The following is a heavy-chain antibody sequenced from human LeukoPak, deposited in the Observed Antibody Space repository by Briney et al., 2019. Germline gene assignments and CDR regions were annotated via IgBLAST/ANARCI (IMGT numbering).Heavy chain of an antibody. V-gene: IGHV3-7*01. CDR3: ATYTHWVAGDV. Sequence: GGSLRLSCAASGFTFSDSWMSWVRQAPWKGLEWVVNMNQDGSAKGYVDSVKGRFTISRDNARNSLYLQMSSLRPEDTAVYYCATYTHWVAGDVWGQGTTVTVSS. CDR2: MNQDGSAK. J-gene: IGHJ6*02. D-gene: IGHD3-16*01. CDR1: GFTFSDSW.